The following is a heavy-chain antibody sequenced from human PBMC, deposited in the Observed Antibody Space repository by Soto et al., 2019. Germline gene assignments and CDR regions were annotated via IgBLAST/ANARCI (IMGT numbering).Heavy chain of an antibody. V-gene: IGHV1-3*01. CDR2: INAGNGNT. Sequence: WASVKVSCKASGYTFTSYAMHWVRQAPGQRLEWMGWINAGNGNTKYSQKFQGRVTITRDTSASTAYMELSSLRSEDTAVYYCARGGPAGWFDPWGQGTLVTVSS. CDR3: ARGGPAGWFDP. CDR1: GYTFTSYA. D-gene: IGHD6-25*01. J-gene: IGHJ5*02.